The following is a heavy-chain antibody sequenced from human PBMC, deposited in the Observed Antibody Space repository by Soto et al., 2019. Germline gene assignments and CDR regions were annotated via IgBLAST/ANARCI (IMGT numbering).Heavy chain of an antibody. D-gene: IGHD5-18*01. V-gene: IGHV3-66*01. Sequence: PGGSLRLSCAASGFTVSSNYMSWVRQAPGKGLEWVSVIYSGGSTYYADSVKGRFTISRDNSKNTLYLQMNSLRAEDTAVYYCARDAVDTAFDYWGQGTLVTVSS. CDR2: IYSGGST. CDR3: ARDAVDTAFDY. CDR1: GFTVSSNY. J-gene: IGHJ4*02.